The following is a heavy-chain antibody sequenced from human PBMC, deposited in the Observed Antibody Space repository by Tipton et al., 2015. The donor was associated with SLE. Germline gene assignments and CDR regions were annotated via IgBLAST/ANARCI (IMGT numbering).Heavy chain of an antibody. CDR3: ARDRGGTANWGHFDY. D-gene: IGHD7-27*01. CDR1: GSTLSNYW. Sequence: RSLRLSCAASGSTLSNYWMSWVRQAPGKGLEWVALISYDGGNKIYAESVEGRFTISRDNSRNTLYLQMNSLRAEDTAVYYCARDRGGTANWGHFDYWGQGTLVTVSS. CDR2: ISYDGGNK. V-gene: IGHV3-30*03. J-gene: IGHJ4*03.